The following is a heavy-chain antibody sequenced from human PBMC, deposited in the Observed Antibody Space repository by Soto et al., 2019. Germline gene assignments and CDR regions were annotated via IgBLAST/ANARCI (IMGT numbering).Heavy chain of an antibody. D-gene: IGHD3-22*01. CDR1: GYTFTNYG. V-gene: IGHV1-18*04. Sequence: ASVKVSCKASGYTFTNYGVTWVRQAPGQGLEWMGWISSYNGHTRHAQNFQGRVTMTIDTSTNTAYVELRSLRSDDTAVYYCAGGYYHYFDYWGQGTLVTVSS. CDR2: ISSYNGHT. J-gene: IGHJ4*02. CDR3: AGGYYHYFDY.